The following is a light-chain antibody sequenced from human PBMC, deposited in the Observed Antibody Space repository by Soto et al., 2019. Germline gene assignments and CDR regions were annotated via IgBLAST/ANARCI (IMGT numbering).Light chain of an antibody. V-gene: IGKV3-11*01. J-gene: IGKJ3*01. CDR1: QSVSSN. CDR3: QQRGNWPPT. Sequence: EVVLTQSPAILSLSPGERATLSCRASQSVSSNLAWYQQKPGQTPRLLIYDASNRATGIPARFSGSGSGTDFTLTISSLEPEDFAVYFCQQRGNWPPTFGPGTKVDI. CDR2: DAS.